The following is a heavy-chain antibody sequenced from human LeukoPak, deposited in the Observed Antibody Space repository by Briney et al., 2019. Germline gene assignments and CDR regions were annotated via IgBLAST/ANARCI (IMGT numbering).Heavy chain of an antibody. CDR2: IYYSGST. J-gene: IGHJ4*02. D-gene: IGHD2-21*01. CDR3: ARAPLYCGGDCYSGLFDY. V-gene: IGHV4-30-4*08. Sequence: KPSETLSLTCTVSGGSITSYHWSWIRQPPGKGLEWIGHIYYSGSTYYNPSLKSRVTISVDTSKNQFSLKLSSVTAAETAVYYCARAPLYCGGDCYSGLFDYWGQGTLVTVSS. CDR1: GGSITSYH.